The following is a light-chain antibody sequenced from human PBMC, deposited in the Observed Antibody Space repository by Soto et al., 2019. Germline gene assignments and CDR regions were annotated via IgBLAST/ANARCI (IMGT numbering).Light chain of an antibody. V-gene: IGKV2D-29*01. J-gene: IGKJ4*01. CDR3: MQSIQVPLT. CDR1: QSLVQSDGKIF. Sequence: DIVMTQTPLSLSVTPGQPASISCKPSQSLVQSDGKIFLYWYLQKAGQPPQLLIYEGSHRFSGVPDRFSGSGSGTDFTLKIRRVEAEDVGVYYCMQSIQVPLTFGGGTKGDIK. CDR2: EGS.